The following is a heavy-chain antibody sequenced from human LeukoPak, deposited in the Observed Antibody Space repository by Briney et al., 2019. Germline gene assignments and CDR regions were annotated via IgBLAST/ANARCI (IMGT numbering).Heavy chain of an antibody. V-gene: IGHV4-34*01. Sequence: PSETLSLTCAVYGGSFSGYYWSWIRQPPGKGLEWIGEINHSGSTNYNPSLKSRVTISVDTSKNQFSLKLSSVTAADTAVYYCARQIAAAGFYYFDYWGQGTLVTVSS. D-gene: IGHD6-13*01. CDR2: INHSGST. CDR1: GGSFSGYY. J-gene: IGHJ4*02. CDR3: ARQIAAAGFYYFDY.